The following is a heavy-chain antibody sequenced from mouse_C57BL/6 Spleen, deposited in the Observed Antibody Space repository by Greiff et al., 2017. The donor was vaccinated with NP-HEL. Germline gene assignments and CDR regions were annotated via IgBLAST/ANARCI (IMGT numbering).Heavy chain of an antibody. J-gene: IGHJ3*01. D-gene: IGHD1-1*01. Sequence: DVKLQESGPELVKPGASVKISCKASGYSFTGYYMNWVKQSPEKSLEWIGEINPSTGGTTYNQKFKAKATLTVDKSSSTAYMQLKSLTSEDSAVYYGARWGYYGSSTWFAYWGQGTLVTVSA. CDR3: ARWGYYGSSTWFAY. CDR1: GYSFTGYY. CDR2: INPSTGGT. V-gene: IGHV1-42*01.